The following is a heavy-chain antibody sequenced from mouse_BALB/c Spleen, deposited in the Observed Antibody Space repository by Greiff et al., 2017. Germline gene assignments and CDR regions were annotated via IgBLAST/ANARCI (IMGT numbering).Heavy chain of an antibody. CDR1: GYSITSDYA. D-gene: IGHD2-14*01. J-gene: IGHJ3*01. Sequence: EVKLQESGPGLVKPSQSLSLTCTVTGYSITSDYAWNWIRQFPGNKLEWMGYISYSGSTSYNPSLKSRISITRDTSKNQFFLQLNSVTTEDTATYYCARDRYDAWFAYWGQGTLVTVSA. CDR2: ISYSGST. V-gene: IGHV3-2*02. CDR3: ARDRYDAWFAY.